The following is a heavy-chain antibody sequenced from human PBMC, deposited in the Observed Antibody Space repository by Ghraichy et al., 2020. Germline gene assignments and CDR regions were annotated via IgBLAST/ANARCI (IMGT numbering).Heavy chain of an antibody. J-gene: IGHJ3*02. CDR3: AKDSAGVAGKRGGFDI. CDR2: IGMTGTST. CDR1: GFTFNSYA. Sequence: GGSLRLSCTASGFTFNSYAMNWVRQAPGKGLEWVSGIGMTGTSTYYADSVKGQFTISRDNSKNTVFLQMNSLRAEDTAVYYCAKDSAGVAGKRGGFDIWGQGTLVTVSS. D-gene: IGHD6-19*01. V-gene: IGHV3-23*01.